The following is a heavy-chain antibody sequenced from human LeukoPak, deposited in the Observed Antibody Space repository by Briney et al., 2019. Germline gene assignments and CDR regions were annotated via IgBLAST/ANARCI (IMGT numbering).Heavy chain of an antibody. CDR2: IYYSGST. CDR3: ARDPSPKFSSSFLFDY. J-gene: IGHJ4*02. CDR1: GGSISSSSYY. V-gene: IGHV4-39*07. Sequence: PSETLSLTYTVSGGSISSSSYYWGWIRQPPGKGLEWIGSIYYSGSTYYNPSLKSRVTISVDTSKNQFSLKLSSVTAADTAVYYCARDPSPKFSSSFLFDYWGQGTLVTVSS. D-gene: IGHD6-13*01.